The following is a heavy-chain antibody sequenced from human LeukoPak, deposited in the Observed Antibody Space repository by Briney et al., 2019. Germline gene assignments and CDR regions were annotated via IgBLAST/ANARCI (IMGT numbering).Heavy chain of an antibody. D-gene: IGHD6-13*01. J-gene: IGHJ4*02. CDR2: IRSKAYGGTT. CDR1: GFTFGDFA. V-gene: IGHV3-49*04. CDR3: ATTRTITSIWYYFDY. Sequence: GRSLRPSCTGSGFTFGDFALGWVRQSLGEGLEWVGFIRSKAYGGTTEYAASVKGRFTISRDDSKSITYLQMNSLKSEDTAVYYCATTRTITSIWYYFDYWGQGALVTVSS.